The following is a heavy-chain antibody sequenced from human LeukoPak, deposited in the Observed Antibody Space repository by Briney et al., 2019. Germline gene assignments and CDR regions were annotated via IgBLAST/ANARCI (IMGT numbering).Heavy chain of an antibody. CDR2: IYYSGST. V-gene: IGHV4-39*07. CDR3: ARTSGWYWEVDY. D-gene: IGHD6-19*01. Sequence: PSETLSLTCTVSGGSINSRSYYWGWIRQPPGKGLEWIGNIYYSGSTYYNPSLKSRVTISVDTSKNQFSLKLSSVTAADTAVYYCARTSGWYWEVDYWGQGTLVTVPS. CDR1: GGSINSRSYY. J-gene: IGHJ4*02.